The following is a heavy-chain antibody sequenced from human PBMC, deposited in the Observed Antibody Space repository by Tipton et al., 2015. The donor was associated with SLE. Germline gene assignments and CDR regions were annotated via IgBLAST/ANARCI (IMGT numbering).Heavy chain of an antibody. CDR1: GGSISSSGYD. CDR2: FYRSGST. V-gene: IGHV4-39*07. CDR3: ASYCSGGRCYSDY. Sequence: GLVKPSETLSLTCTVSGGSISSSGYDWGWIRQPPGKGLEWIGSFYRSGSTYYNPSLKSRVTISVDTSKNQFSLKLNSVTAVDTAVYYCASYCSGGRCYSDYWGQGTLVTVSS. D-gene: IGHD2-15*01. J-gene: IGHJ4*02.